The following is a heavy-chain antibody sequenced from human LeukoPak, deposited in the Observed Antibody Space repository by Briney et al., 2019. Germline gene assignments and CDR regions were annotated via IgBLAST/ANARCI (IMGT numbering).Heavy chain of an antibody. CDR3: ARDPGTDGDYYFDY. CDR2: IYYTGST. V-gene: IGHV4-59*01. Sequence: SETLSLTCSVSGGSITSYFWSWIRQPPGKGLEWIGYIYYTGSTNYNPSLKSRVTMSVDTSKNQFSLKLSSVTAADTAVYCCARDPGTDGDYYFDYWGQGTLVSVSS. CDR1: GGSITSYF. J-gene: IGHJ4*02. D-gene: IGHD4-17*01.